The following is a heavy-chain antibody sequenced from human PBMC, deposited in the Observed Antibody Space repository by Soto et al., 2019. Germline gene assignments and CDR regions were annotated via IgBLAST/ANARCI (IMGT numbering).Heavy chain of an antibody. CDR2: IYYSGST. Sequence: SETLSLTCTVSGGSISSSSYYWGWSRQPPGKGLEWIGSIYYSGSTYYNPSLKRRVTISVDTSKNQFSLKLRSVTAADTAVYYCARHVRTYYYDCSGYYYVDACDYWGQGTLVTVSS. CDR3: ARHVRTYYYDCSGYYYVDACDY. V-gene: IGHV4-39*01. J-gene: IGHJ4*02. D-gene: IGHD3-22*01. CDR1: GGSISSSSYY.